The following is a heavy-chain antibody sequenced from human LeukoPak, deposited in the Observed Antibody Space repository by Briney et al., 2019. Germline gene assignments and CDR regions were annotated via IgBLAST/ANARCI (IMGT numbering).Heavy chain of an antibody. J-gene: IGHJ6*02. CDR1: GYTFTGHY. CDR2: VDPDSGGT. CDR3: AKGHYGMDV. Sequence: ASVNVSCNASGYTFTGHYIYWARQAPGQGPEWMGWVDPDSGGTKYAQNFQGRVTMTRDTSISTAYMEVRGLRSDDTAVYFCAKGHYGMDVWGQGTTVTVSS. V-gene: IGHV1-2*02.